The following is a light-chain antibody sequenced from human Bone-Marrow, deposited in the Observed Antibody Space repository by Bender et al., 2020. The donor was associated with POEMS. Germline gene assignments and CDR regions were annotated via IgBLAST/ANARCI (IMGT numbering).Light chain of an antibody. CDR2: QHN. V-gene: IGLV3-1*01. Sequence: SYELIQPPSVSVSPGQTATITCSGDRLGDKFASWHQQKPGQSPILVIYQHNKRPSGIPEGFSGSSSGNTATLTIRGTQAMDEADYYCQAWDSATFVFGTGTKLTVL. CDR1: RLGDKF. CDR3: QAWDSATFV. J-gene: IGLJ1*01.